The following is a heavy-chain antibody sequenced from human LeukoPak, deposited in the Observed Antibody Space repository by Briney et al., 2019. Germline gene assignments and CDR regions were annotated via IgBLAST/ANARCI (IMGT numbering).Heavy chain of an antibody. V-gene: IGHV5-51*01. CDR2: IYPGDSDT. J-gene: IGHJ4*02. D-gene: IGHD6-19*01. CDR1: GYSFTSYW. CDR3: AKNLITVAALSPFDY. Sequence: RGESLKISCKGSGYSFTSYWIGWVRQMPGKGLEWMGIIYPGDSDTRYSPSFQGQVTISADKSISTAYLQWSSLKASDTATYYCAKNLITVAALSPFDYWGQGSLVTVSS.